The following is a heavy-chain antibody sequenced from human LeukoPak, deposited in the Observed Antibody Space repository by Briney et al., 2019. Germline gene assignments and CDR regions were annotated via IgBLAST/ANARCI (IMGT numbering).Heavy chain of an antibody. CDR1: EFTFSSYG. Sequence: PGGSLRLSCAASEFTFSSYGMHWVRQAPGKGLEWVAVIWYDGSNKYYADSVKGRFTISRDNSKNTLYLQMNSLRAEDTAVYYCARDGPQPGIAAAEYWGQGTLVTVSS. D-gene: IGHD6-13*01. CDR3: ARDGPQPGIAAAEY. CDR2: IWYDGSNK. V-gene: IGHV3-33*01. J-gene: IGHJ1*01.